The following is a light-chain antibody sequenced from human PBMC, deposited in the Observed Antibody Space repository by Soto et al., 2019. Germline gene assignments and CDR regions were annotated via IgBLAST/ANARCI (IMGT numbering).Light chain of an antibody. CDR2: DAS. J-gene: IGKJ1*01. CDR3: QQYNSYSRGT. V-gene: IGKV1-5*01. Sequence: DIQMTQSPSTLSASVGDRVTITCRASQSISSWLAWYQQKPGKAPKLLIYDASSLESGVPSRFGGSGSGTEFTLTISSLQPDDFATYYCQQYNSYSRGTFGQGTKVDIK. CDR1: QSISSW.